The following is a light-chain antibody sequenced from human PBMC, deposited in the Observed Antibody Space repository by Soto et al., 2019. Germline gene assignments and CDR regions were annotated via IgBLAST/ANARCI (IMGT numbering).Light chain of an antibody. Sequence: QSALTQPASVSGSPGQSITISCTGTSSDVGGYNYVSWYQQHPGKAPKLMISEVSNRPSGVSNRFSGSKSDNTASLTISGLQAEDEADYYCSAYTSSSTLVVFGGGTKLTVL. CDR1: SSDVGGYNY. J-gene: IGLJ3*02. V-gene: IGLV2-14*01. CDR2: EVS. CDR3: SAYTSSSTLVV.